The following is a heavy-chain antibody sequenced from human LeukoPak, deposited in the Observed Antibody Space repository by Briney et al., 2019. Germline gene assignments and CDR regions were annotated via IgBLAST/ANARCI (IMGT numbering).Heavy chain of an antibody. CDR3: AKDTASHCGGDCYSSYYFDY. CDR2: ISGSGGST. CDR1: GFTFSSYA. J-gene: IGHJ4*02. Sequence: PGGSLRLSCAASGFTFSSYAMSWARQAPGKGLEWVSAISGSGGSTYYADSVKGRFTISRDNSKNTLYLQMNSLRAEDTAVYYCAKDTASHCGGDCYSSYYFDYWGQGTLVTVSS. D-gene: IGHD2-21*02. V-gene: IGHV3-23*01.